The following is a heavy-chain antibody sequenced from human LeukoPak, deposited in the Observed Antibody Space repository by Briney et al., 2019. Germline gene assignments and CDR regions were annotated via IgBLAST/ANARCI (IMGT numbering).Heavy chain of an antibody. CDR2: ISSISSSYI. CDR3: ARVRTPRWGFDY. V-gene: IGHV3-21*01. Sequence: GGSLRLSCAASGFTFNNYNMNWVRQAPGKGLEWVSSISSISSSYIYYADSVKGRFTISRDNAKNSLYLQMNSLRAEDTAVYYCARVRTPRWGFDYWGQGTLVTVSS. D-gene: IGHD1/OR15-1a*01. CDR1: GFTFNNYN. J-gene: IGHJ4*02.